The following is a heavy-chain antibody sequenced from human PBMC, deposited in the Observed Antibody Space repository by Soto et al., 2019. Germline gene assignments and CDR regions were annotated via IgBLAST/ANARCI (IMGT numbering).Heavy chain of an antibody. Sequence: PSETLSLTCAVYGGSFSGYYWTWIRQPPGKGLEWIGEINDSGGTDYNPSLKSRVTISLDTSKNQLSLKLSPVTAADTAVYYCARGRKGFSSSCYVDWGQGTLVTVSS. J-gene: IGHJ4*02. CDR1: GGSFSGYY. CDR2: INDSGGT. CDR3: ARGRKGFSSSCYVD. D-gene: IGHD6-13*01. V-gene: IGHV4-34*01.